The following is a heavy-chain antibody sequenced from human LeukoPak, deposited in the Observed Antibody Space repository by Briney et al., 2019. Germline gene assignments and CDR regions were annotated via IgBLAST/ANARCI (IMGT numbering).Heavy chain of an antibody. CDR2: ISSNGGST. CDR3: VTPSGRRSDAFDI. Sequence: GGSLRLSCSASGFTFSSYAMHWVRQAPGKGLEYVSAISSNGGSTYYADSVKGRFTISRDNSKNTLYLQMSSLRGEDTAVYYCVTPSGRRSDAFDIWGQGTMATVSS. CDR1: GFTFSSYA. V-gene: IGHV3-64D*09. D-gene: IGHD2-15*01. J-gene: IGHJ3*02.